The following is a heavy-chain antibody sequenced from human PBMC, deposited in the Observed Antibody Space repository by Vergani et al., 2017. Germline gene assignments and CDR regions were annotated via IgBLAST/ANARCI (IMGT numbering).Heavy chain of an antibody. J-gene: IGHJ5*02. CDR3: VGGGRGDHGDFWSRLGP. CDR1: GFSFNSYW. V-gene: IGHV3-74*03. CDR2: IKSDGSIT. D-gene: IGHD3-3*01. Sequence: DVHLAESGGGFFQPGGSLRLSCSASGFSFNSYWMHWVRQVPGKGLLWVSRIKSDGSITAYADSVKGRFTISRDNAQNTLYLQMNSLRVEDTAVYYCVGGGRGDHGDFWSRLGPWGQGTRVIVSS.